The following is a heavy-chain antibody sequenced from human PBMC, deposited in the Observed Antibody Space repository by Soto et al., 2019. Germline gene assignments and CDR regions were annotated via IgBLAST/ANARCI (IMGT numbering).Heavy chain of an antibody. CDR1: GFTFSGSA. Sequence: EVQLVESGGGLVQPGGSLKLSSAASGFTFSGSAMHWVRQASGKGLEWVGRIRSKANSYATAYAASVKGRFTISRDDSKNTAYLQMNSLKTEDTAVYYCTRPSSGWYVDYWGQGTLVTVSS. V-gene: IGHV3-73*02. CDR3: TRPSSGWYVDY. D-gene: IGHD6-19*01. J-gene: IGHJ4*02. CDR2: IRSKANSYAT.